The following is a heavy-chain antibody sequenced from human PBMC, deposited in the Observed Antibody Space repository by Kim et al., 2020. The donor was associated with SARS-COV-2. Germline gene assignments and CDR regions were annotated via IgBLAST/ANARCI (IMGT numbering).Heavy chain of an antibody. D-gene: IGHD5-12*01. CDR3: GRGGLDN. Sequence: DSVKVSCQASGYIFTSNSMNWVRQAPGQGLEWMGWINTGSGNTKYSQNFQGRLTITRDTSASIGYMELSSLTSEDTAVYYCGRGGLDNGGQGTLVTVSS. J-gene: IGHJ4*02. CDR1: GYIFTSNS. V-gene: IGHV1-3*04. CDR2: INTGSGNT.